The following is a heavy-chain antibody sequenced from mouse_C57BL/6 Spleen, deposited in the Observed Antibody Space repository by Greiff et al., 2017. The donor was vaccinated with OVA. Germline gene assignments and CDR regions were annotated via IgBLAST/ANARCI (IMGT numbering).Heavy chain of an antibody. D-gene: IGHD2-1*01. J-gene: IGHJ4*01. CDR2: IDPSDSYT. CDR3: ARLGNFLAMDY. V-gene: IGHV1-69*01. Sequence: VQLQQPGAELVMPGASVKLSCKASGYTFTSYWMHWVKQRPGQGLEWIGEIDPSDSYTNYNQKFKGKSTLTVDKSSSPAYMQLSSLTSEDSAVYYCARLGNFLAMDYWGQGTSVTVSS. CDR1: GYTFTSYW.